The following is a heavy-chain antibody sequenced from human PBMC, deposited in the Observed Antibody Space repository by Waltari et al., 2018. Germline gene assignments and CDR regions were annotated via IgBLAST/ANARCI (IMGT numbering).Heavy chain of an antibody. Sequence: EVELVQSGGGLVQPGGSLRLSCAASGFTFSRFWMQWVRQVQGKGLVWVSRISNDGRTTDYTDAVKGRFTISRDNAKDTLYLQMNSLRAEDTAVYYCARDSSHLPAAFDNWGQGTLVTVSS. J-gene: IGHJ4*02. D-gene: IGHD2-2*01. CDR2: ISNDGRTT. CDR1: GFTFSRFW. V-gene: IGHV3-74*01. CDR3: ARDSSHLPAAFDN.